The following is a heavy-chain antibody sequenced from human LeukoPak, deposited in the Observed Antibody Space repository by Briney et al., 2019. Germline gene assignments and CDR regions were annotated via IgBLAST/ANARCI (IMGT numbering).Heavy chain of an antibody. J-gene: IGHJ5*02. CDR3: ARQGYSSSYNWFDP. CDR1: GYSFTSYW. Sequence: GESLKFSGKGSGYSFTSYWIGWVRQMPGKGLEWMGIIYPGDSDTRYSPSFQGQVTISADKSISTAYLQWSSLKASDTAIYYCARQGYSSSYNWFDPWGQGTLVTVSS. CDR2: IYPGDSDT. V-gene: IGHV5-51*01. D-gene: IGHD6-6*01.